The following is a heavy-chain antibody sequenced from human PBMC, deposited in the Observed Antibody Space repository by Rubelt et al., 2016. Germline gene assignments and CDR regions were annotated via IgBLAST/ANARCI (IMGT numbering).Heavy chain of an antibody. CDR1: GGSFSGYY. CDR2: IYTSGST. V-gene: IGHV4-59*10. Sequence: QVQLQQWGAGLLKPSETLSLTCAVYGGSFSGYYWSWIRQPAGKGLEWIGRIYTSGSTNYNPSLKSRVTMSVDTSKNQFSLKLSSVTAADTAVYYCARDFGSSTSCYYGVCYYGMDVWGQGTTVTVSS. CDR3: ARDFGSSTSCYYGVCYYGMDV. D-gene: IGHD2-2*01. J-gene: IGHJ6*02.